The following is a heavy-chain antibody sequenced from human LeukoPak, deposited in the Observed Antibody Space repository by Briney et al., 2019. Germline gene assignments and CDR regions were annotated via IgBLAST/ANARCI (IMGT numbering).Heavy chain of an antibody. D-gene: IGHD2-15*01. J-gene: IGHJ4*02. CDR1: GYAFTAYY. V-gene: IGHV1-2*02. CDR3: ARSWRFCSGDSCYPIDY. CDR2: INPNSGGT. Sequence: ASVKVSCKAVGYAFTAYYMHWVRQAPGQGLEWMGWINPNSGGTNYAQKFRGRVTMTRDTSISTAYMELSRLRSDDTAVYYCARSWRFCSGDSCYPIDYWGQGTLVTVSS.